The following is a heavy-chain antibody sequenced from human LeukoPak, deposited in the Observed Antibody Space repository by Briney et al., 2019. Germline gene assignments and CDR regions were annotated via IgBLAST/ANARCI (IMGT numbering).Heavy chain of an antibody. D-gene: IGHD3-22*01. V-gene: IGHV3-74*01. Sequence: PGGSLRLSCAASGFTFSSYWMHWVRQAPGKGLVWVSHITGDGGDTSYADSVKGRFTISRDNSKNTLYLQMNSLRAEDTAVYYCAKGTIVVSNYYFDYWGQGTLVTVSS. CDR1: GFTFSSYW. CDR3: AKGTIVVSNYYFDY. CDR2: ITGDGGDT. J-gene: IGHJ4*02.